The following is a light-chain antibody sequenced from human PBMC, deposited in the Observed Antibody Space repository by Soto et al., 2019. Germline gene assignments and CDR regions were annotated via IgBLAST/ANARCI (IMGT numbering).Light chain of an antibody. J-gene: IGLJ2*01. CDR3: AAWDDSRSGVI. Sequence: QSVLTQPPSASGTPGQRVTISCSGSRSNIGSNYVYWYQQHPGTAPRLLIHRNNQRPSGVPDRFSGSKSGTSASLTIRGLRSADEADYHCAAWDDSRSGVIFGGGTKLTVL. CDR1: RSNIGSNY. V-gene: IGLV1-47*01. CDR2: RNN.